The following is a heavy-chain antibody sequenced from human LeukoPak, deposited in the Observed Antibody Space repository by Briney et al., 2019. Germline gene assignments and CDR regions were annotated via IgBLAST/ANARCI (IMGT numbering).Heavy chain of an antibody. CDR1: GFTFSSYA. J-gene: IGHJ4*02. D-gene: IGHD3-22*01. CDR2: ISGSGGNT. CDR3: ARGMSATSGYLELEY. Sequence: GGSLRLSCAASGFTFSSYAMSWVRQSPGKGLEWVSAISGSGGNTFSADSVKGRCTISRDNSKKTLFLHMISLRAEDTAVYYCARGMSATSGYLELEYWGQGTLVTVS. V-gene: IGHV3-23*01.